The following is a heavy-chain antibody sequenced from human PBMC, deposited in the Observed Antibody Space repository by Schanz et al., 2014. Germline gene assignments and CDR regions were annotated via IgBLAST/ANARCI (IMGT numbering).Heavy chain of an antibody. Sequence: VQLVESGGGVVQPGRSLRLSCAASGFTFSSYWMHWVRQVPGKGLVWVSRIKRDGSSTSYADSVKGRFTISRDNAKNTLYLQMNSLRAEDTAVYYCARPALWFGDNCFDPWGQGTLVTVSS. V-gene: IGHV3-74*02. D-gene: IGHD3-10*01. J-gene: IGHJ5*02. CDR2: IKRDGSST. CDR3: ARPALWFGDNCFDP. CDR1: GFTFSSYW.